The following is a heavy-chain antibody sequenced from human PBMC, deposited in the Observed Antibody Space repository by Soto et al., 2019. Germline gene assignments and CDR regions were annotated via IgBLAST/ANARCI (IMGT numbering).Heavy chain of an antibody. V-gene: IGHV3-23*01. Sequence: EVQLLESGGGFVQPGGSLRLSCTASGVGLSTYAISWVRQAPGKGLEWVSVISGNSGKTDYADSVRGLFSISRDKSENTVYLQMNRVRAEDTAVYYCALPSCGGDCYSPFDYWGQGTLVTVSS. CDR3: ALPSCGGDCYSPFDY. CDR2: ISGNSGKT. J-gene: IGHJ4*02. D-gene: IGHD2-21*02. CDR1: GVGLSTYA.